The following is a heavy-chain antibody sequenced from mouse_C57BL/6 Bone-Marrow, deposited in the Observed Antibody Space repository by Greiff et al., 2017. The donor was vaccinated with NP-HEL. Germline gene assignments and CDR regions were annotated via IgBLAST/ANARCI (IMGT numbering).Heavy chain of an antibody. CDR3: ARRPHSNFDC. Sequence: VQLQQPGAELVKPGASVKLSCKASGYTFTSYWMHWVKQRPGRGLEWIGRIDPKSGGTKYTEKFKGKATLTVDTPSSTAYMQLSSITSEDSADYYSARRPHSNFDCWGEGTTLTVSA. CDR2: IDPKSGGT. J-gene: IGHJ2*01. V-gene: IGHV1-72*01. CDR1: GYTFTSYW. D-gene: IGHD2-5*01.